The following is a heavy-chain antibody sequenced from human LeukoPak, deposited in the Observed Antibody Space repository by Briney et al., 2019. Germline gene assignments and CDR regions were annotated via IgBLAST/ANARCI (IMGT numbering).Heavy chain of an antibody. CDR2: FDPEDGET. Sequence: GASVKVSCKVTGYTPTELSMHWVRQAPGKGLEWMGGFDPEDGETIYAQKFQGRVTMTEDTSTDTAYMELSSLRSEDTAVYYCATSKYSNYRRVYWFDPWGQGTLVTVSS. J-gene: IGHJ5*02. CDR1: GYTPTELS. D-gene: IGHD4-11*01. V-gene: IGHV1-24*01. CDR3: ATSKYSNYRRVYWFDP.